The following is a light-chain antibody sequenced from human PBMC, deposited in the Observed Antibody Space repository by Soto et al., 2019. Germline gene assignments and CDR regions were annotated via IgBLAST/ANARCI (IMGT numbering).Light chain of an antibody. CDR1: QSVSSY. V-gene: IGKV3-11*01. CDR2: DAS. CDR3: QQRSNWPPWT. Sequence: EILLTQSPATLSLSPRERATHSCRASQSVSSYLAWYQQKPGQAPRLLIYDASNRATGIPARFSGSGSGTDFTLTISSLELEDFAVYYCQQRSNWPPWTFGQGTKVDIK. J-gene: IGKJ1*01.